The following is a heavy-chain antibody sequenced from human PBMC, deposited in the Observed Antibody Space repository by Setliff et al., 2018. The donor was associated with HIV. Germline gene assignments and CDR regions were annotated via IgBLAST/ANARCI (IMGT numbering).Heavy chain of an antibody. CDR1: GGTFDTYA. Sequence: SVKVSCKISGGTFDTYAISWVRQAPGQGLQWMGGIIPLFGTADYAQQFQGRVTITTDESTSTAYLELTSLRSEDTGVYYCATDEGRGNIGSNYYYYMAVWGKGTTVTVSS. V-gene: IGHV1-69*05. D-gene: IGHD4-4*01. CDR3: ATDEGRGNIGSNYYYYMAV. CDR2: IIPLFGTA. J-gene: IGHJ6*03.